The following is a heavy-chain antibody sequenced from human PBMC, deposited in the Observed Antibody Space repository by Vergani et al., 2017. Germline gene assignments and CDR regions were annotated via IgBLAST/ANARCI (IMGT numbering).Heavy chain of an antibody. CDR3: ARSESWLGELSSNFDP. V-gene: IGHV4-61*02. D-gene: IGHD3-16*02. CDR1: GGSISSGSYY. J-gene: IGHJ5*02. Sequence: QVQLQESGPGLVKPSQTLSLTCTVSGGSISSGSYYWSWIRQPAGKGLEWIGRIYTSGSTNYNPSLKSRVTISVDTSKNQFSLKLSSVTAADTAVYYCARSESWLGELSSNFDPWGQGTLVTVSS. CDR2: IYTSGST.